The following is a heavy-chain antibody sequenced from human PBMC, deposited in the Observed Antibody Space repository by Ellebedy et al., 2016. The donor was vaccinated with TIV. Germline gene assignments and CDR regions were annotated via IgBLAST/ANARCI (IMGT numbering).Heavy chain of an antibody. Sequence: LRLXXAVSGVSITTGENAWTCVRQAGGKGLEWIVFTYHNGNPSYNPSLESRVTISADRSKNQFSLKLTSVTAADTAIYYCARGRYHGGGSSAWFDPWGLGIHVTVSA. CDR1: GVSITTGENA. CDR2: TYHNGNP. CDR3: ARGRYHGGGSSAWFDP. V-gene: IGHV4-30-2*01. D-gene: IGHD3-10*01. J-gene: IGHJ5*02.